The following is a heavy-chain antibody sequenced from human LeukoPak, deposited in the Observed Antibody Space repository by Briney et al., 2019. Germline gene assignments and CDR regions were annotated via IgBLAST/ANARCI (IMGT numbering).Heavy chain of an antibody. V-gene: IGHV1-18*01. Sequence: ASVKVSCKASGYIFTAYGISWVRQAPGHGLEWMGWITTYSANTNYAQKFQGRVTMTTDTSTSTAYMDLRSLRPDDTAVYFCARVYYYDTSGHNWFDSWGQGTLVTVSS. CDR1: GYIFTAYG. J-gene: IGHJ5*01. CDR2: ITTYSANT. CDR3: ARVYYYDTSGHNWFDS. D-gene: IGHD3-22*01.